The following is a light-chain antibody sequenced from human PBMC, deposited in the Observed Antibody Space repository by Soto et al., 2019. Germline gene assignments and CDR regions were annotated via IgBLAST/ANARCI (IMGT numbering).Light chain of an antibody. J-gene: IGLJ1*01. CDR2: EVT. Sequence: QSALAQPASVSGSPGQTITISCTGTSSDVGGYNAVSWYQHHPGKALKLIIYEVTHRPAGVSGRFSASKSGNTASLTISGLQAEDEADYYCNSFRVNRLYVFGTGTKVTVL. V-gene: IGLV2-14*01. CDR1: SSDVGGYNA. CDR3: NSFRVNRLYV.